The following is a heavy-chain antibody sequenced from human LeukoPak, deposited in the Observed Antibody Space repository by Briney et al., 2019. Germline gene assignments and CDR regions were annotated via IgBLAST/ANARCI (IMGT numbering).Heavy chain of an antibody. D-gene: IGHD5-24*01. J-gene: IGHJ4*02. Sequence: SETLSLTCTVSGASISSYYWSWIRQPPGKGLEWIGYISYSGSTNYNPCLKSRVTISVDTSKNQFSLKLSSVTAADTAVYYCARSGGRDGYNFDYWGQGTLVTVSS. CDR3: ARSGGRDGYNFDY. V-gene: IGHV4-59*01. CDR1: GASISSYY. CDR2: ISYSGST.